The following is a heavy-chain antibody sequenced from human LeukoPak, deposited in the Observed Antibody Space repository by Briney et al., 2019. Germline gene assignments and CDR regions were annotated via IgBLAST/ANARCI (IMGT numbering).Heavy chain of an antibody. J-gene: IGHJ4*02. V-gene: IGHV4-39*01. D-gene: IGHD5-24*01. CDR3: AKIARRDGYKPHHDY. Sequence: SETLSLTCTVSGGSISSSSYYWGWIRQPPGKGLEWIGSIYYSGSTYYNPSLKSRVTISVDTSKNQFSLKLSSVTAADTAVYYCAKIARRDGYKPHHDYWGQGTLVTVSS. CDR2: IYYSGST. CDR1: GGSISSSSYY.